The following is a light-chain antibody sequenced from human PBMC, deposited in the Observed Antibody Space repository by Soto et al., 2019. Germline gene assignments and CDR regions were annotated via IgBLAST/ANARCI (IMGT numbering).Light chain of an antibody. J-gene: IGKJ4*01. CDR3: MHALQPGALT. V-gene: IGKV2-28*01. CDR1: QSLLNSSGYNY. Sequence: IVMTQSPLSLPVTPGEPASISCRSSQSLLNSSGYNYLDWYRQKPGQSPQLLIFLASNRASGVPDRFSGSGSGTDITLKISRVEAEDVGVDYCMHALQPGALTFGGGTKVEIK. CDR2: LAS.